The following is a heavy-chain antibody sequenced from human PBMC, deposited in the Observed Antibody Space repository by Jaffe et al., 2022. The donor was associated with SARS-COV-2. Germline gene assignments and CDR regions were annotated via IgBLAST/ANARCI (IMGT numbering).Heavy chain of an antibody. Sequence: EVQLLESGGALVQPGGSLRVSCAASGFTFSRDAMNWVRQAPGKGLEWVSVVSGSGGTTYYADSVKGRFTISRDNSKNTLYLQMNSLRAEDTAVYYCAKAPNRFNWADSVRERDYFYYYGMDVWGQGTTVTVSS. CDR2: VSGSGGTT. V-gene: IGHV3-23*01. J-gene: IGHJ6*02. CDR1: GFTFSRDA. CDR3: AKAPNRFNWADSVRERDYFYYYGMDV. D-gene: IGHD1-20*01.